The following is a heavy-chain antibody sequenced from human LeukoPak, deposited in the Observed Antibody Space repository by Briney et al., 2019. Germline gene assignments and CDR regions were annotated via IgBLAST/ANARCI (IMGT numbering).Heavy chain of an antibody. D-gene: IGHD3-22*01. Sequence: SETLSLTCSVSGGSISSSSYYWGWIRQPPGKGLEWLGSIYYSGSPYYNPSLKSRLTISVDTSKNQFSLKLSSVTAADTAVYYCARVSRYYYDSSGHSDDFDYWSQGTLVTVSS. J-gene: IGHJ4*02. CDR1: GGSISSSSYY. CDR3: ARVSRYYYDSSGHSDDFDY. V-gene: IGHV4-39*07. CDR2: IYYSGSP.